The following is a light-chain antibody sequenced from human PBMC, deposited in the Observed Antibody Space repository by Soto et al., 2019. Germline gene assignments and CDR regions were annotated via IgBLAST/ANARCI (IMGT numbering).Light chain of an antibody. V-gene: IGKV1-33*01. CDR2: DAS. CDR1: QDISNY. Sequence: DLPMTQSPSSLSASVGDRVTITCQASQDISNYLNWYQQKPGKAPKLLIYDASNLETGVPSRFSGSGSGTDFTFTISSLQPEDIATYYCQQYDNPPITFGPGTKVDIK. CDR3: QQYDNPPIT. J-gene: IGKJ3*01.